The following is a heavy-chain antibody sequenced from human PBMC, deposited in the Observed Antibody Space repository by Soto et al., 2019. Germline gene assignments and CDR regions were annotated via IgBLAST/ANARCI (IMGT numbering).Heavy chain of an antibody. J-gene: IGHJ1*01. V-gene: IGHV1-2*02. CDR3: ARRRGNYPVTEFFQY. D-gene: IGHD3-10*01. Sequence: QVQLVQSGAELKRPGASVKVSCGTSGYTFIGYYVHWVRQVPGQGLEWMGWINPNNGGTKYAPRCQGRLTMTRNTSINTAYMDLSRLTTDDTAVYYCARRRGNYPVTEFFQYWGQGTLITVSS. CDR2: INPNNGGT. CDR1: GYTFIGYY.